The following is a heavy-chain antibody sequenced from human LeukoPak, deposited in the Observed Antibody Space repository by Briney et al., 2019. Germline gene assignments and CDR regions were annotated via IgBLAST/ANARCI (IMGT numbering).Heavy chain of an antibody. V-gene: IGHV3-48*04. CDR1: GFIFSSYS. J-gene: IGHJ4*02. CDR2: ISSSSGTI. Sequence: PGGSLRLSCAASGFIFSSYSLNWVRQAPGKGLEWVSYISSSSGTIYYADSVKGRFTISRDNAKNSLYLQMNSLRAEDTAVYYCATTTAGFDYWGQGTLVTVSS. CDR3: ATTTAGFDY. D-gene: IGHD4-11*01.